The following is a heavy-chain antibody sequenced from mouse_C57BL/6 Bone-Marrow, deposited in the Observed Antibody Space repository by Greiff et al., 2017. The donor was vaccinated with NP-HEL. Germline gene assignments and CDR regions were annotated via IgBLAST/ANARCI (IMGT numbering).Heavy chain of an antibody. D-gene: IGHD4-1*01. CDR2: ITHSGET. CDR1: GFPNTSGYY. J-gene: IGHJ3*01. Sequence: VQLQESGPGLVKPSQSLFLTCSITGFPNTSGYYWIWIRQSPGKPLEWMGYITHSGETFYNPSLQSPISITRETSKNQFFLQLNSVTTEDTAMYYGAGEMGGHWGFAYWGQGTLGTVSA. CDR3: AGEMGGHWGFAY. V-gene: IGHV12-3*01.